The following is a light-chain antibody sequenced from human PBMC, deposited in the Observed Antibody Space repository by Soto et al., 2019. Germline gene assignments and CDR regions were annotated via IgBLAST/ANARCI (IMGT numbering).Light chain of an antibody. J-gene: IGKJ1*01. V-gene: IGKV3-15*01. Sequence: ELVMTQSPATLSVSPGERATLSCRASQSVSSNLAWYQQKPGQAPRLLIYGASTRATGIPARFSGSGSGTEFTLTISSLKSEDFAVYYCQQYNNWPRTLGQGTNVDIK. CDR1: QSVSSN. CDR3: QQYNNWPRT. CDR2: GAS.